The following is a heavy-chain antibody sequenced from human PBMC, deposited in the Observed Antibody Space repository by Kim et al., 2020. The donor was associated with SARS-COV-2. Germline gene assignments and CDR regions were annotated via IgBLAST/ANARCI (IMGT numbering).Heavy chain of an antibody. J-gene: IGHJ5*02. CDR3: ARGAVRGVITPVDP. V-gene: IGHV4-59*09. Sequence: PALKIRSTISVDTSKNQFSLRLGSVTAADTAVYYCARGAVRGVITPVDPWGQGTLVTVSS. D-gene: IGHD3-10*01.